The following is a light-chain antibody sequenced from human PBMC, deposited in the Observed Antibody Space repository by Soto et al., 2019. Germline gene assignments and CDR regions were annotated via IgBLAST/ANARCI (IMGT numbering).Light chain of an antibody. CDR1: QSVSNY. J-gene: IGKJ5*01. CDR2: DAS. CDR3: QQSTNSLIT. V-gene: IGKV3-11*01. Sequence: EIVLTQSPATLSLSPGDRASLSCRASQSVSNYLAWYQQKPGQAPRLLISDASNRATGIPVRFSGSGSGTDFTLNIYSLEPEDFAVYYCQQSTNSLITFGQGTRLEIE.